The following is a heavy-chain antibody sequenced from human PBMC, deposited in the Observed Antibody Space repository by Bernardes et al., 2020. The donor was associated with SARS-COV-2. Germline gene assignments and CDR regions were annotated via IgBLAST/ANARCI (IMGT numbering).Heavy chain of an antibody. J-gene: IGHJ6*02. V-gene: IGHV4-39*07. D-gene: IGHD6-19*01. CDR2: ISYSGST. CDR3: ARLTPMTAVARSVYYHPIDV. CDR1: GDSMSSRRYY. Sequence: SETLSLTCTVSGDSMSSRRYYWGWIRQPPGKGLEWIGSISYSGSTNYNPSLKSRVTISVDTSKQQFSLKMTSVTAADTAVYYCARLTPMTAVARSVYYHPIDVWGQGATVTVS.